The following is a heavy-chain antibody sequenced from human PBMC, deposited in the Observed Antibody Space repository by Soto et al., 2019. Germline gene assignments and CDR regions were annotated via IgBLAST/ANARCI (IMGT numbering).Heavy chain of an antibody. Sequence: GESLKISCAASGFTFSSYGMHWVRQAPGKGLEWAAVISYDGSNKYYADSVKGRFTISRDNSKNTLYPQMNSLRAEDTAVYYCAKEEGIAADYYYYYYMDVWGKGTTVTVSS. CDR3: AKEEGIAADYYYYYYMDV. D-gene: IGHD6-13*01. J-gene: IGHJ6*03. CDR2: ISYDGSNK. CDR1: GFTFSSYG. V-gene: IGHV3-30*18.